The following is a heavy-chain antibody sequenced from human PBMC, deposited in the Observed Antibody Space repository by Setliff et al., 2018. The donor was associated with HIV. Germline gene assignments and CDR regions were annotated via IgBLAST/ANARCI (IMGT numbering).Heavy chain of an antibody. Sequence: SVKVSCKASGGTFTSYAIHWVRQAPGQGLEWMGGIIPIVGVTNYAQKFQGRVIITRDTSATTAYMEMSSLRSDDTAEYYCVNGGSVGQFDYWGQGTLVTVSS. J-gene: IGHJ4*02. CDR2: IIPIVGVT. D-gene: IGHD3-16*01. V-gene: IGHV1-69*10. CDR3: VNGGSVGQFDY. CDR1: GGTFTSYA.